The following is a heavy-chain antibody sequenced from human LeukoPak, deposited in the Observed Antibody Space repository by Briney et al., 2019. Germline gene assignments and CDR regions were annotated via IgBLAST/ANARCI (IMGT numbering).Heavy chain of an antibody. CDR1: GGTFSSYA. CDR2: IIPIFGTA. J-gene: IGHJ4*02. D-gene: IGHD1-26*01. V-gene: IGHV1-69*05. Sequence: SVKVSCKASGGTFSSYAISWVRQAPGEGLEWMGGIIPIFGTANYAQKFQGRVTITTDESTSTAYMELSSLRSEDTAVYYCARDQSGSYSGIDYWGQGTLVTVSS. CDR3: ARDQSGSYSGIDY.